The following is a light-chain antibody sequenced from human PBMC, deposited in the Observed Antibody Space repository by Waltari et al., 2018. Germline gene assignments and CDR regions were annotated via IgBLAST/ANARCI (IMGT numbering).Light chain of an antibody. CDR2: WAS. V-gene: IGKV4-1*01. CDR3: QQYYSTPPT. Sequence: DIVMNQSPDSLAVSRRERDTINCKSSQSVLSSSNNKNYLAWYQQKPGQPPKLLIYWASTRESGVPDRFSGSGSGTDFTLTISSLQAEDVAVYYCQQYYSTPPTFGQGTKVEIK. CDR1: QSVLSSSNNKNY. J-gene: IGKJ1*01.